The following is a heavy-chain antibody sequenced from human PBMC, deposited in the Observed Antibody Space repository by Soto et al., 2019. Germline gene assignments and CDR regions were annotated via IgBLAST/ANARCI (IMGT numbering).Heavy chain of an antibody. CDR2: IYYSGST. V-gene: IGHV4-31*03. J-gene: IGHJ6*02. D-gene: IGHD3-22*01. CDR3: ARDLPPGNYDSSGYPYPYGMDV. Sequence: SETLSLTCTVSGGSISSGGYYWSWIRQHPGKGLEWIGYIYYSGSTYYNPSLKSRVTISVDTSKNQFSLKLSSVTAADTAVYYCARDLPPGNYDSSGYPYPYGMDVWGQGTTVTVSS. CDR1: GGSISSGGYY.